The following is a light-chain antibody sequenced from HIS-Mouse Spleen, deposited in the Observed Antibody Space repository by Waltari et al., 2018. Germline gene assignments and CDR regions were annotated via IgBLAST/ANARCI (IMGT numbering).Light chain of an antibody. V-gene: IGLV2-14*01. CDR3: SSYTSSSPYVV. CDR2: EVS. J-gene: IGLJ2*01. Sequence: QSALTQPASVSGSPGHSITISCTGTSSDVGGYNYVDWYQQHPGKAPKLMIYEVSNRPSGVSNRFSGSKSGNTASLTISGLQAEDEADYYCSSYTSSSPYVVFGGGTKLTVL. CDR1: SSDVGGYNY.